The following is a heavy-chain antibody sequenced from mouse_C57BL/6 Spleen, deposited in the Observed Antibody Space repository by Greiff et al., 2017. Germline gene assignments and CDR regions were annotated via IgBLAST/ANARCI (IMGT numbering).Heavy chain of an antibody. CDR1: GYTFTDYY. D-gene: IGHD2-5*01. J-gene: IGHJ2*01. Sequence: EVQLQQSGPELVKPGASVTISCKASGYTFTDYYMNWVKQSHGKSLEWIGDINPNNGGTSYNQKFKGKATLTVDKSSSTAYMELRSLTSEDSAVYYCARAYYSKCYFDYWGQGTTLTVSS. V-gene: IGHV1-26*01. CDR3: ARAYYSKCYFDY. CDR2: INPNNGGT.